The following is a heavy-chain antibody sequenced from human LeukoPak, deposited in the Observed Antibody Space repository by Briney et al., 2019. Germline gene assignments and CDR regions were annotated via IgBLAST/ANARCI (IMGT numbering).Heavy chain of an antibody. J-gene: IGHJ3*02. V-gene: IGHV1-69*05. CDR1: GYTFTGYY. D-gene: IGHD3-22*01. CDR3: ASGYYDSSGYYDDAFDI. Sequence: SVKVSCKASGYTFTGYYMHWVRQAPGQGLEWMGRIIPIFGTANYAQKFQGRVTITTDESTSTAYMELSSLRSEDTAVYYCASGYYDSSGYYDDAFDIWGQGTMVTVSS. CDR2: IIPIFGTA.